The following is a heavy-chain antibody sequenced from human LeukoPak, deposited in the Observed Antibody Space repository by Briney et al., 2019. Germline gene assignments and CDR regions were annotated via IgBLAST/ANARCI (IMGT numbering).Heavy chain of an antibody. CDR1: GYSFTSYW. J-gene: IGHJ6*02. D-gene: IGHD2-2*01. Sequence: GESLKISCKGSGYSFTSYWIGWVRQMPGKGLEWVGIIYPGDSDTRYSPSFQGQVTISADKSISTAYLQWSSLEASDTAMYYCARLPLGTTDGYYYYGMDVWGQGTTVTVSS. CDR2: IYPGDSDT. V-gene: IGHV5-51*01. CDR3: ARLPLGTTDGYYYYGMDV.